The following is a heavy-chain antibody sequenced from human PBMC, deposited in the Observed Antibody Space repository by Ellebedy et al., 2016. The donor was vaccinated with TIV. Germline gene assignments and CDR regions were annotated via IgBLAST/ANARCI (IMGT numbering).Heavy chain of an antibody. V-gene: IGHV3-21*06. J-gene: IGHJ4*02. CDR2: ISSSSSYI. D-gene: IGHD4-23*01. Sequence: GESLKISCAGSGFNFNTYTINWVRQAPGKGLEWVSSISSSSSYIYQGDSVKGRFTISRDNAKNSMYLQMNGLRAEDTAVYYCAKVGRWPHNWSFDYWGRGTLVTVSS. CDR3: AKVGRWPHNWSFDY. CDR1: GFNFNTYT.